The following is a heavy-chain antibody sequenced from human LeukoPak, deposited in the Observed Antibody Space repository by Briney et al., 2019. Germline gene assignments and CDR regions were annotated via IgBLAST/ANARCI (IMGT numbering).Heavy chain of an antibody. CDR1: GFTFSSYG. J-gene: IGHJ4*02. Sequence: GRSLRLSCAASGFTFSSYGMHWVRQAPGKGLEWVAVISYDGSNKYYADSVKGRFTISRDNSKNTPYLQMNSLRAEDTAVYYCARDVGVVVTATVDYWGQGTLVTVSS. D-gene: IGHD2-21*02. CDR3: ARDVGVVVTATVDY. V-gene: IGHV3-33*05. CDR2: ISYDGSNK.